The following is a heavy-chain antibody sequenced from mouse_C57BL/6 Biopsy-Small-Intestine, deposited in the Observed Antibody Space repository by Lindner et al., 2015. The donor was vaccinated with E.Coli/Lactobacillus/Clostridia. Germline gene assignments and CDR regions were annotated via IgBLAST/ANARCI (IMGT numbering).Heavy chain of an antibody. CDR3: ARSPHYYGSRDYAMDY. Sequence: VQLQESGPELVKPGASVKISCKASGYSFTGYYMNWVKQSPEKSLEWIGEINPSTGGTTYNQKFKAKATLTVDKSSSTAYMQLKSLTSEDSAVYYCARSPHYYGSRDYAMDYWGQGTSVTVSS. J-gene: IGHJ4*01. CDR2: INPSTGGT. CDR1: GYSFTGYY. D-gene: IGHD1-1*01. V-gene: IGHV1-42*01.